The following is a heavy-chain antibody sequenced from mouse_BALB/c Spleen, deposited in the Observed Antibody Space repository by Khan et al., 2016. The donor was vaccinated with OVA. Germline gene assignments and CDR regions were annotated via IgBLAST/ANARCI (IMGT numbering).Heavy chain of an antibody. Sequence: VQLQESGAELARPGASVKMSCKASGYTFTSYTIHWIKERPGQGLEWIGYINPSNGYTNYNQTFKDKATLTTDKSSTTAYLQLSSLTSDDSAVYNCVRDGAYHRNDGWFAYWGQGTLVTVSA. V-gene: IGHV1-4*01. D-gene: IGHD2-14*01. J-gene: IGHJ3*01. CDR2: INPSNGYT. CDR1: GYTFTSYT. CDR3: VRDGAYHRNDGWFAY.